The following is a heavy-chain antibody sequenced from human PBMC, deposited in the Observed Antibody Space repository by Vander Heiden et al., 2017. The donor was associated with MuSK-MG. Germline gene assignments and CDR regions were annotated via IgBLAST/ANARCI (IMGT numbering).Heavy chain of an antibody. Sequence: EVQLVESGGGLVQPGGSLRLSCAASGFTVSSNYMSWVRQAPGKGLEWVSVIYSGGSTYYADSVKCRFTISRDNSKNTRYLKINSLRAEETAVYYCAREGGDYDFWRGYMDVWCKGTTVTVSS. D-gene: IGHD3-3*01. CDR3: AREGGDYDFWRGYMDV. CDR2: IYSGGST. V-gene: IGHV3-53*04. CDR1: GFTVSSNY. J-gene: IGHJ6*03.